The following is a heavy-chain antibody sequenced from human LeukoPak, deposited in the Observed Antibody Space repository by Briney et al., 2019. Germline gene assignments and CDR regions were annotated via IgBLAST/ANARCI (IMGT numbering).Heavy chain of an antibody. Sequence: SETLSLTCAVSGGPIRSSSYYWGWIRQPPVKGLEWIGSIYYSVSTYYNPSLKSRVTISVDTSKNQFSLKLSSVTAADTAVYYCARHLYSSGWQYAFDIWGQGTMVTVSS. CDR3: ARHLYSSGWQYAFDI. V-gene: IGHV4-39*01. D-gene: IGHD6-19*01. J-gene: IGHJ3*02. CDR1: GGPIRSSSYY. CDR2: IYYSVST.